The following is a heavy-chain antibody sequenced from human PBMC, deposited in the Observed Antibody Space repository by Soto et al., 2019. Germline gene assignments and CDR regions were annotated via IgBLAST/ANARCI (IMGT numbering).Heavy chain of an antibody. Sequence: KPSETLSLTCTVSGGSISSSYWSWIRQPPGKGLEWLAYIYDDGSANYNPSLKSRATISLDMSKSQFSLKLTSVTAADTAVYYCARDKYCSFGRCRNHWFLPWGPAPLVTVSS. V-gene: IGHV4-59*01. CDR2: IYDDGSA. CDR1: GGSISSSY. CDR3: ARDKYCSFGRCRNHWFLP. D-gene: IGHD2-15*01. J-gene: IGHJ5*02.